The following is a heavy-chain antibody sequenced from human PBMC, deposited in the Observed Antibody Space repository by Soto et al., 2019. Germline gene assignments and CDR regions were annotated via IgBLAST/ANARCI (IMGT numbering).Heavy chain of an antibody. CDR2: INAGNGNT. D-gene: IGHD3-22*01. CDR3: ARDSYYDSSGYYYVGY. CDR1: GDTFTSYA. V-gene: IGHV1-3*01. J-gene: IGHJ4*02. Sequence: GASVKVSCKASGDTFTSYAMHWVRQAPGQRLEWMGWINAGNGNTKYSQKFQGRVTITRDTSASTAYMELSSLRSEDTAVYYCARDSYYDSSGYYYVGYWGQGTLVTVSS.